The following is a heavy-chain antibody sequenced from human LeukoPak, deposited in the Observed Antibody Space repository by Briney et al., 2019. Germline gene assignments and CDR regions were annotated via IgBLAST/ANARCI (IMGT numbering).Heavy chain of an antibody. CDR2: IYTSGST. CDR1: GGSISSYY. D-gene: IGHD6-13*01. Sequence: PSETLSLTCTVSGGSISSYYWSWIRQPAGKGLEWIGRIYTSGSTNYNPSLKSRVTMSVDTSKNQFSLKLGSVTAADTAAYYCARAAGYSSKAHYFDYWGQGTLVTVSS. CDR3: ARAAGYSSKAHYFDY. J-gene: IGHJ4*02. V-gene: IGHV4-4*07.